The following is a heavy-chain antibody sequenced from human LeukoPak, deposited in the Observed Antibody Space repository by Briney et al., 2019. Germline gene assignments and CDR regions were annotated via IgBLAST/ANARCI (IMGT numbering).Heavy chain of an antibody. CDR1: GFTFSSNY. Sequence: GGSLRLSCAASGFTFSSNYMSWVRQAPGKGLEWVSVIYSGGSTYYADSVKGRFTISRDNSKNTLYLQMNSLRAEDTAVYYCAREDRSGYDSYYFDYWGQGTLVTVSS. J-gene: IGHJ4*02. CDR3: AREDRSGYDSYYFDY. CDR2: IYSGGST. D-gene: IGHD5-12*01. V-gene: IGHV3-66*01.